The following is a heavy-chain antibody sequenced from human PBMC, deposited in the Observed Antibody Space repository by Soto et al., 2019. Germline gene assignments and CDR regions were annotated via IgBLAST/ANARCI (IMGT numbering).Heavy chain of an antibody. CDR2: IDWDEDK. CDR1: GFSLSTSPMC. J-gene: IGHJ4*02. Sequence: SGPTLVNPTQTLTLTCTFSGFSLSTSPMCVSWIRQPPGKALEWLARIDWDEDKHYNTSLKTRLTISKDTSKNQVVLKMTNMEPVDTATYYCARILSGEGLDYWSLGTLVTSPQ. D-gene: IGHD6-25*01. V-gene: IGHV2-70*11. CDR3: ARILSGEGLDY.